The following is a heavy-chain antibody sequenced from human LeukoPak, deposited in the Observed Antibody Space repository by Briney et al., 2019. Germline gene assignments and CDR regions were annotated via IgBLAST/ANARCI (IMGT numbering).Heavy chain of an antibody. D-gene: IGHD5-18*01. CDR1: GFTFSSYS. V-gene: IGHV3-20*04. Sequence: SGGSLRLSCAASGFTFSSYSMNWVRQAPGKGLEWVSGINWNGGSTGYADSVKGRFTISRDNAKNSLYLQMNSLRADDTAVYYCSRGPLPVTYSYDYWGQGTLVTVSS. J-gene: IGHJ4*02. CDR3: SRGPLPVTYSYDY. CDR2: INWNGGST.